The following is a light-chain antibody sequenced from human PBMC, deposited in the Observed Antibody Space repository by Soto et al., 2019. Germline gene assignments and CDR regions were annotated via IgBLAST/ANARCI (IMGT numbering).Light chain of an antibody. CDR1: QSISSY. CDR3: QQSYNTPLT. Sequence: DIQMTQSPSSLSASVGDRVTITCRASQSISSYLNWYQRKPGKAPNLLIYTASSLQSGVPSRFSGSGSGSDFTLTISSLQPEDFATYYCQQSYNTPLTFGGGTKVDI. V-gene: IGKV1-39*01. J-gene: IGKJ4*01. CDR2: TAS.